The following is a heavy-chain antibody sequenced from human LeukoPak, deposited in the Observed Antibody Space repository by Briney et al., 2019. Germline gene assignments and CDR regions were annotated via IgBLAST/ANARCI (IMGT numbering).Heavy chain of an antibody. CDR1: GDSISSYY. D-gene: IGHD5-24*01. CDR3: ASSGLYGYYYFDY. V-gene: IGHV4-59*01. CDR2: IYYSGST. Sequence: SETLSLTCTVSGDSISSYYWSWIRQPPGKGLEWIGYIYYSGSTNYNPSLKSRVTISVDTSKNQFSLKLSSVTAADTAVYYCASSGLYGYYYFDYWGQGTLVTVSS. J-gene: IGHJ4*02.